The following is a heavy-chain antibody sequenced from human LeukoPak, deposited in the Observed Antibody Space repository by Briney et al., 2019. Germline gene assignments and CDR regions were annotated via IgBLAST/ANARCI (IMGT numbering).Heavy chain of an antibody. Sequence: PGGSLRLSCAASGFTFSSYWMSWVRQAPGKGLEWVANIKQDGSEKYYVDSVKGRFTISRDNAKNSLYLQMNSLRAEDTAVYYCARDRDYGSGSYFGYWGQGTLVTVSS. CDR2: IKQDGSEK. D-gene: IGHD3-10*01. V-gene: IGHV3-7*01. CDR1: GFTFSSYW. J-gene: IGHJ4*02. CDR3: ARDRDYGSGSYFGY.